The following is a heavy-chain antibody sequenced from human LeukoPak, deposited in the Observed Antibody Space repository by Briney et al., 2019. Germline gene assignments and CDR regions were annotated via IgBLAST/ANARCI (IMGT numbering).Heavy chain of an antibody. CDR3: ARSTPTTIAAAGRTYYYYYMDV. J-gene: IGHJ6*03. Sequence: GGSLRLSCAASGFTFSDYYMSWIRQAPGEGLEWVSYISSSGSTIYYADSVKGRFTISRDNAKNSLYLQMNSLRAEDTAVYYCARSTPTTIAAAGRTYYYYYMDVWGKGTTVTISS. D-gene: IGHD6-13*01. CDR1: GFTFSDYY. CDR2: ISSSGSTI. V-gene: IGHV3-11*01.